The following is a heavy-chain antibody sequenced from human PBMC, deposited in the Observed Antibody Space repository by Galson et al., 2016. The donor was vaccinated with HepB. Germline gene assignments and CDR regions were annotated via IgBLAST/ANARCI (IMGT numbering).Heavy chain of an antibody. J-gene: IGHJ6*02. CDR2: TFYRSTWEN. Sequence: CAISGDSVSNNGAAWVWIRQSPSRGLEWLGRTFYRSTWENHYAGSVKNRITISPDTSRSQFSLHLNSVTPEDTAVYYCARAVMLGRGMDVWGQGTTVTVSS. CDR3: ARAVMLGRGMDV. CDR1: GDSVSNNGAA. V-gene: IGHV6-1*01. D-gene: IGHD3-10*01.